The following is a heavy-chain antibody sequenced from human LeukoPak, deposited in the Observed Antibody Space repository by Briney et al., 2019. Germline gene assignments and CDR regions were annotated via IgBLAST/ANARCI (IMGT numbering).Heavy chain of an antibody. J-gene: IGHJ4*02. CDR3: ATRERLAAAFDY. CDR2: IYTSGST. D-gene: IGHD6-13*01. V-gene: IGHV4-61*02. CDR1: GGSISSASYY. Sequence: SQTLSLTCTVSGGSISSASYYWSWIRQPAGKGLEWIGRIYTSGSTNYNPSLKSRVTISVDTSKNQFSLKLSSVTAADTAVYYCATRERLAAAFDYWGQGTLVTVSS.